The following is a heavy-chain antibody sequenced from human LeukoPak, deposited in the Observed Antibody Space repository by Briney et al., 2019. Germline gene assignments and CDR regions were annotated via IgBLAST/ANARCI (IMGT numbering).Heavy chain of an antibody. Sequence: PGGSLRPSCAASGFIFSNYAMHWVRQAPGKGLEWVAVIWYDGSNKYYAGSVMGRFTISRDNSKNTLYLQMNSLRVEDTAVYYCARGQVRKWGIAVAASTGDYWGQGTLVTVSS. CDR2: IWYDGSNK. CDR3: ARGQVRKWGIAVAASTGDY. J-gene: IGHJ4*02. CDR1: GFIFSNYA. V-gene: IGHV3-33*01. D-gene: IGHD6-19*01.